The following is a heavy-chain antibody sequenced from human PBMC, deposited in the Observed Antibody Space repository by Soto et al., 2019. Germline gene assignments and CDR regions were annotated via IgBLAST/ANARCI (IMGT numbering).Heavy chain of an antibody. CDR2: ISYDGSNK. CDR1: GFTFSSYG. CDR3: AKWKYNWNDVVAGPFDY. D-gene: IGHD1-1*01. Sequence: GGSLRLSCAASGFTFSSYGMHWVRQAPGKGLEWVAVISYDGSNKYYADSVKGRFTISRDNSKNTLYLQMNSLRAEDTAVYYWAKWKYNWNDVVAGPFDYWGQGTLVTVSS. V-gene: IGHV3-30*18. J-gene: IGHJ4*02.